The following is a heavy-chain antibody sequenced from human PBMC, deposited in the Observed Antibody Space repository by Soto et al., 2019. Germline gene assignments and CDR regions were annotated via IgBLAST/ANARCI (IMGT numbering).Heavy chain of an antibody. CDR3: ASYHLNSYYYGMDV. Sequence: ASVKVSCKASGYTFTSYGISWVRQAPGQGLEWMGWISAYNGNTDYAQKLQGRVTMTTDTSTSTAYMELRSLRSDDTAVYYCASYHLNSYYYGMDVWGQGTTVTV. CDR2: ISAYNGNT. V-gene: IGHV1-18*01. J-gene: IGHJ6*02. CDR1: GYTFTSYG.